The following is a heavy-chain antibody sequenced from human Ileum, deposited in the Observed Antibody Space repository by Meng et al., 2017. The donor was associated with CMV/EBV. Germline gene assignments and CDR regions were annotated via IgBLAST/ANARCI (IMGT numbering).Heavy chain of an antibody. CDR1: GGSFSSSKW. D-gene: IGHD3-22*01. J-gene: IGHJ4*02. Sequence: LTGAVSGGSFSSSKWWSWVRQTPEKGLEWIGQIYDSGSTTYNPSIKSRVTISLDESKNEFSLKLNSVTAADTAVYYCARNGYYSLDYWSQGALVTVSS. CDR2: IYDSGST. CDR3: ARNGYYSLDY. V-gene: IGHV4-4*02.